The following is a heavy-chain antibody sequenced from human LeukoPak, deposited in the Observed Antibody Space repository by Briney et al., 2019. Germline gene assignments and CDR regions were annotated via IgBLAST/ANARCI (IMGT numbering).Heavy chain of an antibody. CDR3: ARSLHYGDYNNWSFDL. CDR1: GASISSYY. V-gene: IGHV4-4*07. D-gene: IGHD4-17*01. J-gene: IGHJ2*01. CDR2: IHTSGNT. Sequence: PSETLSLTCTVSGASISSYYWSWIRQPAGQGLEWIGRIHTSGNTNYNPSLKSRVTMSVDTSKNQFSLKLNSVTAADTAVYYCARSLHYGDYNNWSFDLWGRGTLVTVSS.